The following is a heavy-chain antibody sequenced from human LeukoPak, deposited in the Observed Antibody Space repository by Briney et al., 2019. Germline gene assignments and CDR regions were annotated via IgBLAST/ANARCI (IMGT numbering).Heavy chain of an antibody. CDR2: IYYSGST. CDR3: ARDRRELLPGGYYYYYMDV. CDR1: GYSISSGYY. Sequence: SETLSLTCTVSGYSISSGYYWGWIRQPPGKGLEWIGYIYYSGSTNYNPSLKSRVTISVDTSKNQFSLKLSSVTAADTAVYYCARDRRELLPGGYYYYYMDVWGKGTTVTISS. J-gene: IGHJ6*03. V-gene: IGHV4-61*01. D-gene: IGHD1-26*01.